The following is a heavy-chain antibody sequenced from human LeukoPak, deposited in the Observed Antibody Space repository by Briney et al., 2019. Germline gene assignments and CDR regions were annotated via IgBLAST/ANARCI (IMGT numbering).Heavy chain of an antibody. CDR2: INPNSGGT. J-gene: IGHJ4*02. CDR3: AREGAFGVVIIGDFDY. D-gene: IGHD3-3*01. Sequence: ASVKVSCKASGYTFTGYYMHWVRQAPGQGLEWMGWINPNSGGTNYAQKFQGRVTMTRDMSISTAYMELSRLRSDDTAVYYCAREGAFGVVIIGDFDYWGQGTLVTVSS. CDR1: GYTFTGYY. V-gene: IGHV1-2*02.